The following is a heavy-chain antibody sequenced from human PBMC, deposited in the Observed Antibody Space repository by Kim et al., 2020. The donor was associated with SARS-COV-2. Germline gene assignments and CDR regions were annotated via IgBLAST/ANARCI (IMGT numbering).Heavy chain of an antibody. CDR2: IWYDGSTI. Sequence: GGSLRLSCAASGFTFSSYGMHWVRQAPGKGLEWVSVIWYDGSTIYYADSVKGRFTISRDNSKNTLYLQMNSLRAEDTAVYYCARDGEQWLACLYWYGMDVWGQGTTVTVSS. CDR1: GFTFSSYG. CDR3: ARDGEQWLACLYWYGMDV. J-gene: IGHJ6*02. D-gene: IGHD6-19*01. V-gene: IGHV3-33*08.